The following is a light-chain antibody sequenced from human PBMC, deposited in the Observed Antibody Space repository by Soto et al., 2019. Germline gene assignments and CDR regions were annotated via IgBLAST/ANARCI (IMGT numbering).Light chain of an antibody. CDR2: DAS. V-gene: IGKV1-33*01. Sequence: IQMTQSPSSLCASVGDIVTSTCQASQYIRNYLNWYQQKLGKSPKILIHDASNLETGLQSRLSGSGSGTDFNFNISSLKPEDIETYYCPKYSHLITVGQGTRLEIK. J-gene: IGKJ5*01. CDR1: QYIRNY. CDR3: PKYSHLIT.